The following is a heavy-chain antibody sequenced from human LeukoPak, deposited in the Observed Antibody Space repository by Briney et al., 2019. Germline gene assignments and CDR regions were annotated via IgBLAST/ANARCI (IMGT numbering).Heavy chain of an antibody. D-gene: IGHD2-15*01. CDR3: ARTLGAVVVVAATPSYYYYMDV. J-gene: IGHJ6*03. Sequence: ASVKVSCKASGGTFSSYDINWVRQATGQGLEWMGWMNPNSGNTGYAQKFQGRVTMTRNTSISTAYMELSSLRSEDTAVYYCARTLGAVVVVAATPSYYYYMDVWGKGTTVTVSS. CDR1: GGTFSSYD. V-gene: IGHV1-8*02. CDR2: MNPNSGNT.